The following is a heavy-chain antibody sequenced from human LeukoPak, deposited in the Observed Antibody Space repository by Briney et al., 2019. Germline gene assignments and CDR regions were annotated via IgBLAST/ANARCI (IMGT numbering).Heavy chain of an antibody. V-gene: IGHV3-7*01. CDR2: IKEDGSEK. Sequence: GGSLRLSCTASGFTFNRDWTAWVRQAPGKGLEWVANIKEDGSEKNYVDSVKGRFTISRDNAENSVYLQMNDLRAEDTDVYYCVTKEPSTSGWSYWGQGTLVTVSS. CDR3: VTKEPSTSGWSY. D-gene: IGHD6-19*01. J-gene: IGHJ4*02. CDR1: GFTFNRDW.